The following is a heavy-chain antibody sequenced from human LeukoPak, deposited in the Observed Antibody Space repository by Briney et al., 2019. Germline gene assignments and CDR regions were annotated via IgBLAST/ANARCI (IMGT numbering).Heavy chain of an antibody. D-gene: IGHD1-26*01. J-gene: IGHJ4*02. V-gene: IGHV3-21*01. CDR1: GFTFSSYS. CDR3: ARGRGYSGSYSRDYFDY. CDR2: ISSSSSYI. Sequence: GGSLRLSCAASGFTFSSYSMNWVRQAPGKGLEWVSSISSSSSYIYYADSVKGRFTISRDNAKNSLYLQMNSLRAEDTAVYYCARGRGYSGSYSRDYFDYWGQGTLVTVSS.